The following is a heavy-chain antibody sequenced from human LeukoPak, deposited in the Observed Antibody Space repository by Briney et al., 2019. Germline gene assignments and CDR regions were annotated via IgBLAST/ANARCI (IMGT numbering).Heavy chain of an antibody. J-gene: IGHJ4*02. CDR2: IKQDESEK. D-gene: IGHD3-9*01. CDR1: GFTFNTYS. V-gene: IGHV3-7*01. CDR3: ARVEDYDILTGFDY. Sequence: GGSLRLSCAASGFTFNTYSMNWVRQAPGKGLEWVANIKQDESEKYYVDSVKGRFTISRDNAKNSLYLQMNSLRAEDTAVYYCARVEDYDILTGFDYWGQGTLVTVSS.